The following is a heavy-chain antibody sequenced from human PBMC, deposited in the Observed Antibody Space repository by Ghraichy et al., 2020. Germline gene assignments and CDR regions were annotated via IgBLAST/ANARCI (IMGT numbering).Heavy chain of an antibody. Sequence: SETLSLTCAVYGGSFSGYYWSWIRQPPGKGLEWIGEINHSGSTNYNPSLKSRVTISVDTSKNQFSLKLSSVTAADTAVYYCARGMSRYCSSTSCYRGVFDYWGQGTLVTVSS. J-gene: IGHJ4*02. D-gene: IGHD2-2*02. V-gene: IGHV4-34*01. CDR2: INHSGST. CDR3: ARGMSRYCSSTSCYRGVFDY. CDR1: GGSFSGYY.